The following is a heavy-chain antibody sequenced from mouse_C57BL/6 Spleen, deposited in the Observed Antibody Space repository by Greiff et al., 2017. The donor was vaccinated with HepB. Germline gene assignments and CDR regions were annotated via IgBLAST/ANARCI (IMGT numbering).Heavy chain of an antibody. CDR1: GYSITSGYY. Sequence: EVQLQESGPGLVKPSQSLSLTCSVTGYSITSGYYWNWIRQFPGNKLEWMGYISYDGSNNYNPSLKNRISITRDTSKNQFFLKLNSVTTEDTATYYCARGIYYGNLYYFDYWGQGTTLTVSS. CDR3: ARGIYYGNLYYFDY. J-gene: IGHJ2*01. CDR2: ISYDGSN. D-gene: IGHD2-1*01. V-gene: IGHV3-6*01.